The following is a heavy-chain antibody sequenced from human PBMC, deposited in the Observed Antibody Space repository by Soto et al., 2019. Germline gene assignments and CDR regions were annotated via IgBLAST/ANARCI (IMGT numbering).Heavy chain of an antibody. D-gene: IGHD4-17*01. V-gene: IGHV3-23*01. J-gene: IGHJ4*02. CDR1: GFTFNSYA. CDR2: ISGSGGNT. CDR3: AIGYGDFLGAFDS. Sequence: GGSLRLSCAASGFTFNSYAMSWVRQAPGKGLEWVSSISGSGGNTYYTDSVKGRFTISRDNSKNTVYLQLNRLSEDTAVYYCAIGYGDFLGAFDSWGQGTLVTVSS.